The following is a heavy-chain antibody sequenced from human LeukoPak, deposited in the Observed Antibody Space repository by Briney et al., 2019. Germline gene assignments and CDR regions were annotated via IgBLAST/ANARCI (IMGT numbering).Heavy chain of an antibody. CDR2: IKQDGGEK. V-gene: IGHV3-7*01. D-gene: IGHD2-8*01. CDR3: AKAGNGFGN. J-gene: IGHJ4*02. Sequence: PGGSLRLSCAASGFTLSTNWMSWVRQAPGKGLEWVANIKQDGGEKNYVDSVKGRFTISRDNAKSSLYLQMNSLRVEDTAVYYCAKAGNGFGNWGQGALVTVSS. CDR1: GFTLSTNW.